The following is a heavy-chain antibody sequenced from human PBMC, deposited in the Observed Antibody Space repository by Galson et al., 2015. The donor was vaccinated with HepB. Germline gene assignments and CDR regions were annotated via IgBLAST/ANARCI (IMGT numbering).Heavy chain of an antibody. V-gene: IGHV3-74*01. Sequence: SLRLSCAASGFTNYWMHWVRQAPGRGLVWVSRINSDGSSTSYADSMKGRFTISRDNAKNTLYLQMNSLRDEDTAVYYCAREGRRTGEVTKAFDMWVQGTMVTVSS. CDR1: GFTNYW. D-gene: IGHD7-27*01. CDR3: AREGRRTGEVTKAFDM. CDR2: INSDGSST. J-gene: IGHJ3*02.